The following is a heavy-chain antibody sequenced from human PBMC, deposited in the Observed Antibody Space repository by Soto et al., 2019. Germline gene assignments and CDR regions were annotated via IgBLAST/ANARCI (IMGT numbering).Heavy chain of an antibody. CDR3: ESDLDDILTGPNFDP. D-gene: IGHD3-9*01. CDR2: INAYNGNT. J-gene: IGHJ5*02. V-gene: IGHV1-3*01. Sequence: GASVKVSCKASGYTFISYGIHWVRQAPGQRLEWMGWINAYNGNTKYSQKFQDRVTFTRDTSASTAYMELSSLTSGDAAVYYCESDLDDILTGPNFDPWGQGTLVTVS. CDR1: GYTFISYG.